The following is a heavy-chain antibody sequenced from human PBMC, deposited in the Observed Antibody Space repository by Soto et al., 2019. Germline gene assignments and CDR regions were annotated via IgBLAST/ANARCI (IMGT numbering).Heavy chain of an antibody. CDR2: IWYDGSNK. D-gene: IGHD2-15*01. CDR3: ARGTRWYCSGGSCPPYGMDV. CDR1: GFTFSSYG. J-gene: IGHJ6*02. Sequence: VGSLRLSCAASGFTFSSYGMHWVRQAPGKGLEWVAVIWYDGSNKYYADSVKGRFTIARDNSKNTLYLQMNSLRAEDTAVYYCARGTRWYCSGGSCPPYGMDVWGQGTTVTVSS. V-gene: IGHV3-33*01.